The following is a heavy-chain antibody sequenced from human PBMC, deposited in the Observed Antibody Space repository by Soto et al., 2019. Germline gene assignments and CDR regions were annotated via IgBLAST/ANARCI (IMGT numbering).Heavy chain of an antibody. CDR3: ARDPGYSYGYN. CDR2: INAGNGNT. J-gene: IGHJ4*02. V-gene: IGHV1-3*01. D-gene: IGHD5-18*01. CDR1: GYTFTSYA. Sequence: QVQLVQSGAEVKKPGASVKVSCKASGYTFTSYAMHWVRQAPGQRLEWMGWINAGNGNTKYSQKFQGRVTITRDTSASTADMELSSLRPEDTAVYCCARDPGYSYGYNWGQGTLVTVAS.